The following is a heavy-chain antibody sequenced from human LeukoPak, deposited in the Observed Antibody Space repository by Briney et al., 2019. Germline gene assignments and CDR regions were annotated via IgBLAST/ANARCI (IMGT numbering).Heavy chain of an antibody. J-gene: IGHJ6*03. CDR1: GFTFSSYG. V-gene: IGHV3-30*02. D-gene: IGHD2-15*01. Sequence: GGSLRLSCAASGFTFSSYGMHWVRQAPGKGLEWVAFIRYDGSNKYYADSVKGRFTISRDNSKNTLYLQMNSLRAEDTAVYYCAKDGGYCSGGSCYPPVVNYYYMDVWGKGTTVTISS. CDR3: AKDGGYCSGGSCYPPVVNYYYMDV. CDR2: IRYDGSNK.